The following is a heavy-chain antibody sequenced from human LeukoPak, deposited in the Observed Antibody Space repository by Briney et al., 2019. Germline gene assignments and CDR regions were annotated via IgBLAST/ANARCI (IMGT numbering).Heavy chain of an antibody. V-gene: IGHV1-8*01. J-gene: IGHJ6*02. CDR1: GYTFTSYD. Sequence: GASVKVSCKASGYTFTSYDINWVRQATGQGLEWMGWMNPNSGNTGYSQKFQGRVTITRDTSASTAYMELSSLRSEDTAVYYCARVRPPPTEVDYDYYGMDVWGQGTTVTVSS. CDR2: MNPNSGNT. CDR3: ARVRPPPTEVDYDYYGMDV.